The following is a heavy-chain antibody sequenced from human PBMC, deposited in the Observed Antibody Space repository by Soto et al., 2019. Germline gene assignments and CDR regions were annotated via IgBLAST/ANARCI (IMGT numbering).Heavy chain of an antibody. CDR1: GFTFSSYG. CDR3: ARDYYGSGVNWFDP. CDR2: IWYDGSNK. J-gene: IGHJ5*02. D-gene: IGHD3-10*01. V-gene: IGHV3-33*01. Sequence: QVQLVESGGGVVQPGRSLRLSCAASGFTFSSYGMHWVRQAPGKGLEWVAVIWYDGSNKYYADSVKGRFTISRDNSKNTLYLQMNSLRAEDTAVYYCARDYYGSGVNWFDPWGQGNLVTVSA.